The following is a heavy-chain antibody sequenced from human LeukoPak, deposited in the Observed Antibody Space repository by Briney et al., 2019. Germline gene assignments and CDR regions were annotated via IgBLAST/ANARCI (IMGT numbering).Heavy chain of an antibody. D-gene: IGHD3-10*01. V-gene: IGHV3-53*01. CDR1: GFTVSSNY. CDR3: ARDGSDVAGNRDY. Sequence: PGGSLRLSCAASGFTVSSNYMSWVRQAPGKGLEWVSVIYSGGSPYYADSVKGRFTISRDNSKNTLYLQMNSLRAEDTAVYYCARDGSDVAGNRDYWGQGTLVTVSS. J-gene: IGHJ4*02. CDR2: IYSGGSP.